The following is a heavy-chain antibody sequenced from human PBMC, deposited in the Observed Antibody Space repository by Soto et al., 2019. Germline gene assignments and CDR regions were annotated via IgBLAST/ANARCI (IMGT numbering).Heavy chain of an antibody. V-gene: IGHV4-39*01. J-gene: IGHJ6*02. D-gene: IGHD3-22*01. CDR1: GGSISSSSYY. Sequence: SSETLSLTCTVSGGSISSSSYYWGWIRQPPGKGLEWIGSIYYSGSTYYNPSLKSRVTISVDTSKNQFSLKLSSVTAADTAVYYCARHLAMIVVDSMDVWGQGTTVTVSS. CDR2: IYYSGST. CDR3: ARHLAMIVVDSMDV.